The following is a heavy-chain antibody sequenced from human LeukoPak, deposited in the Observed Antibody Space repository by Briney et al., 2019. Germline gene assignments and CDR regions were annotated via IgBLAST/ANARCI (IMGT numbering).Heavy chain of an antibody. CDR2: INPSGGST. D-gene: IGHD3-16*02. V-gene: IGHV1-46*01. J-gene: IGHJ5*02. CDR3: ARADYDFVWGSYRLPDP. CDR1: GYTFTSYY. Sequence: ASVKVSCKASGYTFTSYYIHWVRQAPGEGLEWRGIINPSGGSTSYAQKFQGRVTMTRDMSTSTVYMELSSLRSEDTAVYYCARADYDFVWGSYRLPDPWGQGTLVTVSS.